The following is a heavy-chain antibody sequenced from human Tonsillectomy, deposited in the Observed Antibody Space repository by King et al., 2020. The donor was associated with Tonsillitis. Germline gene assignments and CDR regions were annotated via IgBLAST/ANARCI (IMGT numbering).Heavy chain of an antibody. J-gene: IGHJ4*02. CDR1: GFTFSSYW. D-gene: IGHD3-22*01. V-gene: IGHV3-7*01. CDR3: ARDIFLSGYYPIYSDY. CDR2: IKQDGREK. Sequence: VQLVQSGGGLVQPGGSLRLSCAASGFTFSSYWMTWVRQAPGKGLEWVANIKQDGREKYYMDSVMGRFTISRDNAKNSLYLQMNSLRAEDTAVYYCARDIFLSGYYPIYSDYWGQGTLVTVSS.